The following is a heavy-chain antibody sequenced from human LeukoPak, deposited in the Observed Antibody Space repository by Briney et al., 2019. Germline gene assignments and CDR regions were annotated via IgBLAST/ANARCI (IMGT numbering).Heavy chain of an antibody. CDR2: INPNSGGT. Sequence: ASVKVSCKASGYTFTGYYMHWVRQAPGQGLEWMGWINPNSGGTNYAQKFQGRVTMTRDTSISTAYMELSRLRSDDTAVYYCAKGHIAVAGKIHFDYWGQGTLVTVSS. CDR3: AKGHIAVAGKIHFDY. D-gene: IGHD6-19*01. J-gene: IGHJ4*02. V-gene: IGHV1-2*02. CDR1: GYTFTGYY.